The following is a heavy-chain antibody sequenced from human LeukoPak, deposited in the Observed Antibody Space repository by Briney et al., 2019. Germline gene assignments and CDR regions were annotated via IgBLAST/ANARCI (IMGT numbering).Heavy chain of an antibody. CDR3: AKGGSGSYYSHFDC. Sequence: GGSLRLSCAASGFTFSSYWMHWVRQAPGKGLVWVSRINSDGSSTYYADSVKGRFTISRDDSKNTLYLQMNSLRAEDTAFYYCAKGGSGSYYSHFDCWGQGTLVTVSS. CDR1: GFTFSSYW. D-gene: IGHD3-10*01. J-gene: IGHJ4*02. V-gene: IGHV3-74*01. CDR2: INSDGSST.